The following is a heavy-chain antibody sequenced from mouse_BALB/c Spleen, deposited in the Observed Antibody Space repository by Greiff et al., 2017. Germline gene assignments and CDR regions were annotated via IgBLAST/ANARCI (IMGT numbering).Heavy chain of an antibody. D-gene: IGHD1-2*01. CDR1: GFNIKDTY. Sequence: EVQRVESGAELVKPGASVKLSCTASGFNIKDTYMHWVKQRPEQGLEWIGRIDPANGNTKYDPKFQGKATITADTSSNTAYLQLSSLTSEDTAVYYCARSYGEGAMDYWGQGTSVTVSS. J-gene: IGHJ4*01. V-gene: IGHV14-3*02. CDR3: ARSYGEGAMDY. CDR2: IDPANGNT.